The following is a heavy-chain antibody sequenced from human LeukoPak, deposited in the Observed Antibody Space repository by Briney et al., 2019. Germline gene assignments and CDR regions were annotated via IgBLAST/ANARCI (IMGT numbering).Heavy chain of an antibody. CDR2: IKHDGSER. J-gene: IGHJ4*02. V-gene: IGHV3-7*01. Sequence: GGSLILSCAASGFTFNSYWMSWVRQAPGKGLEWVANIKHDGSERYYVDSVKGRFTISRDNAKSSLYLQMNSLRAEDTAVYYCASVREWQLQNAPFDYWGQGTLVTVSS. CDR1: GFTFNSYW. D-gene: IGHD1-26*01. CDR3: ASVREWQLQNAPFDY.